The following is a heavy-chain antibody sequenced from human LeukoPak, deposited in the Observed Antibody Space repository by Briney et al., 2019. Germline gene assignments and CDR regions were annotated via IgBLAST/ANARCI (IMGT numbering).Heavy chain of an antibody. CDR1: GFTFNSYS. CDR3: ARYPSRRGIAARVDY. D-gene: IGHD6-6*01. CDR2: ISSSSNYI. Sequence: GGSLRLSCAASGFTFNSYSMNWVRQAPGKGLEWVSSISSSSNYIYYADSVKGRFTISRDNAKKSLYLQMNSLRAEDTAVYYCARYPSRRGIAARVDYWGQGTLVTVSS. V-gene: IGHV3-21*01. J-gene: IGHJ4*02.